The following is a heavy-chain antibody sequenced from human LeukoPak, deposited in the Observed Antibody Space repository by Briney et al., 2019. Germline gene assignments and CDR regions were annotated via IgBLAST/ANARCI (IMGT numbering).Heavy chain of an antibody. Sequence: GRSLRLSFAASGFTFDDYAMHWVRQAPGKGLEWVSGISWNSGSIGYADSVKGRFTISRDNAKNSLYLQMNSLKAEDTALYYCAKEGDGDYDYWGQGTLVTVSS. D-gene: IGHD4-17*01. J-gene: IGHJ4*02. V-gene: IGHV3-9*01. CDR2: ISWNSGSI. CDR1: GFTFDDYA. CDR3: AKEGDGDYDY.